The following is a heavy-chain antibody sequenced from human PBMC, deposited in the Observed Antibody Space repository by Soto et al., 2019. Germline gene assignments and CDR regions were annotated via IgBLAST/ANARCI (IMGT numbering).Heavy chain of an antibody. D-gene: IGHD1-7*01. J-gene: IGHJ5*02. Sequence: ASVKVSCKASGYTFIRYGIAWVRQAPGQGLEWLGWISPYNDYTIYTQKLQGRVTMTTDTSSKTVYMELRGLESDDTAVYYCARDPTVRITGTPSPNPWGQGTLVTVSS. CDR2: ISPYNDYT. CDR3: ARDPTVRITGTPSPNP. CDR1: GYTFIRYG. V-gene: IGHV1-18*01.